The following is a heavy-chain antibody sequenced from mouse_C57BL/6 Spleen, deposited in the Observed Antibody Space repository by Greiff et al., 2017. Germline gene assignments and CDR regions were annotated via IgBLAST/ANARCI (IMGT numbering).Heavy chain of an antibody. V-gene: IGHV1-63*01. Sequence: VQLQESGAELVRPGTSVKMSCKASGYTFTNYWIGWAKQRPGHGLEWIGDIYPGGGYTNYNEKFKGKATLTAEKSSSTAYMQFSSLTSEDSAIYYCARAGYAMDYWGQGTSVTVSS. J-gene: IGHJ4*01. CDR3: ARAGYAMDY. CDR2: IYPGGGYT. CDR1: GYTFTNYW.